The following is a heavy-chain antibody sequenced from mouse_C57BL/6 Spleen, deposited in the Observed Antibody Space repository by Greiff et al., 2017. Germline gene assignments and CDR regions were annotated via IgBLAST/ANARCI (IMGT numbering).Heavy chain of an antibody. D-gene: IGHD1-1*01. J-gene: IGHJ2*01. CDR2: IDPETGGT. V-gene: IGHV1-15*01. Sequence: VQLQQSGAELVRPGASVTLSCKASGYTFTDYAMHWVKQTPVHGLEWIGAIDPETGGTAYNQKFKGKAILTADKSSSTAYIELRSLTSEDSAVYYCTRPSYYYGSSSYYFDYWGQGTTLTVSS. CDR1: GYTFTDYA. CDR3: TRPSYYYGSSSYYFDY.